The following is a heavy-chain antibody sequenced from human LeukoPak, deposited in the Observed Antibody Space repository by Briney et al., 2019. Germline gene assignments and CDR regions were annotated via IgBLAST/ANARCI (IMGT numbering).Heavy chain of an antibody. Sequence: ASVKVSCTASVYTFTSYGISWVRQAPGQGLEWMGWISAYNGNTNYAQKLQGRVTMTTDTSTSTAYIELRSLRSDDTAVYYCARDLEYYYYSRGYSNFGYWGQGNLVNVSS. CDR3: ARDLEYYYYSRGYSNFGY. CDR1: VYTFTSYG. D-gene: IGHD3-22*01. J-gene: IGHJ4*02. V-gene: IGHV1-18*01. CDR2: ISAYNGNT.